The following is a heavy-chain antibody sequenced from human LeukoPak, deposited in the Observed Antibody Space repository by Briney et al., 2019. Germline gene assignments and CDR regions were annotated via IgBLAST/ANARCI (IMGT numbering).Heavy chain of an antibody. V-gene: IGHV3-21*04. CDR1: GFSFSTYI. J-gene: IGHJ4*02. CDR2: ISSSSSYI. D-gene: IGHD6-13*01. Sequence: GGSLRLSCAASGFSFSTYIINWVRRAPGKGLEWVSAISSSSSYIYYADSVKGRFTISRDNSKNTLYLQMNSLRAEDTAVYYCAHISSSWPDYWGQGTLVTVSS. CDR3: AHISSSWPDY.